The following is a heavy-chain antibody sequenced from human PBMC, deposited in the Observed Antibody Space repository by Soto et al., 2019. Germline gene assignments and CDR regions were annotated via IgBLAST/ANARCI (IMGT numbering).Heavy chain of an antibody. V-gene: IGHV4-59*08. Sequence: SETLSLTCTVAGGSISSYYWSWIRQPPGKGLEWIGYIYYSGSTNYNPSLKSRVAISVDTSKNQFSLKLSSVTAADTAVYYCARRWGRTFDYWGQGTLVTVSS. CDR1: GGSISSYY. CDR2: IYYSGST. J-gene: IGHJ4*02. D-gene: IGHD7-27*01. CDR3: ARRWGRTFDY.